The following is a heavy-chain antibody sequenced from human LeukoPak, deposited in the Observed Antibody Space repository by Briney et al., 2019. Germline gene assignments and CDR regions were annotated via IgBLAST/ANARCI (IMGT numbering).Heavy chain of an antibody. D-gene: IGHD5-12*01. J-gene: IGHJ5*02. CDR3: ARGRGATITNWFDP. Sequence: EASVTVSCKASGGTFSSYAISWVRQAPGQGLEWMGGIIPIFGTANYAQKFQGRVTITADESTSTAYMELSSLRSEDTAVYYCARGRGATITNWFDPWGQGTLVTVSS. CDR1: GGTFSSYA. V-gene: IGHV1-69*01. CDR2: IIPIFGTA.